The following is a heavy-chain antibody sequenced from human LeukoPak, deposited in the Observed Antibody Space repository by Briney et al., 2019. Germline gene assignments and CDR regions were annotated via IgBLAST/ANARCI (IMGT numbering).Heavy chain of an antibody. Sequence: GGSLRLSCAASGFTFSSYAMSWVRQAPGKGLEWVSAISGSGGSTYYADSVKGWFTISRDNSKNTLYLQMNSLRAEDTAVYYCAKDSINDYGDTNWFDPWGQGTLVTVSS. V-gene: IGHV3-23*01. CDR3: AKDSINDYGDTNWFDP. CDR2: ISGSGGST. CDR1: GFTFSSYA. D-gene: IGHD4-17*01. J-gene: IGHJ5*02.